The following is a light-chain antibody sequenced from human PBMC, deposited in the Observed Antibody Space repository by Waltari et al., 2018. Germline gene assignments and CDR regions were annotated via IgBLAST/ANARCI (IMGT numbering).Light chain of an antibody. J-gene: IGLJ3*02. Sequence: SSELTQDPAVSVALGQTVRITCQGASLRRYYASWYQQRPGQAPFLVLYGQDNRPSGIPDRFSGSTSGNTASLTITRAQAEDAGVYYCLSRDTSSTRVFGGGTTLTV. CDR3: LSRDTSSTRV. CDR2: GQD. CDR1: SLRRYY. V-gene: IGLV3-19*01.